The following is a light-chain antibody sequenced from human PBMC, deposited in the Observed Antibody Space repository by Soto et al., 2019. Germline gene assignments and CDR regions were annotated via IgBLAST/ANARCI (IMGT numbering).Light chain of an antibody. Sequence: QSVLTQPASVSGSPGQSITLSCTGTSSDVGSYNLVSWYQQHPGKAPKLMIYEGSKRPSGVSNRFSGSKSGNTASLTISGLQAEDEADYYCCSFAGSNTFVFGTGTKVTVL. CDR3: CSFAGSNTFV. CDR1: SSDVGSYNL. CDR2: EGS. J-gene: IGLJ1*01. V-gene: IGLV2-23*03.